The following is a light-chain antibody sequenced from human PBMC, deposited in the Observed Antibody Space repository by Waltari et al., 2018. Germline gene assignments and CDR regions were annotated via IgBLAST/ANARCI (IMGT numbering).Light chain of an antibody. CDR2: GAS. CDR3: QQYNKWPRT. J-gene: IGKJ1*01. CDR1: QSVGSN. Sequence: EIVMTQSPVTLSVSPGERATLSCRASQSVGSNLAWYQQKPGQAPSLLIYGASTRANGIPGRFSGSGSGTEFTLTLSSLQSEGFAVYYCQQYNKWPRTFGQGTKVEIK. V-gene: IGKV3-15*01.